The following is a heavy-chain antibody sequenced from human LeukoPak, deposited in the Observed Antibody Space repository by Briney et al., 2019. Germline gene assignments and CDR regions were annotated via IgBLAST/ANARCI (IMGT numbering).Heavy chain of an antibody. CDR1: GYTFTSYG. V-gene: IGHV1-2*02. Sequence: ASVKVSCKASGYTFTSYGISWVRQAPGQGLEWMGWINPNSGGTNYAQKFQGRVTMTRDTSISTAYMELSRLRPDDTAVYYCARVVYSSGWVDYWGQGTLVTVSS. CDR3: ARVVYSSGWVDY. D-gene: IGHD6-19*01. CDR2: INPNSGGT. J-gene: IGHJ4*02.